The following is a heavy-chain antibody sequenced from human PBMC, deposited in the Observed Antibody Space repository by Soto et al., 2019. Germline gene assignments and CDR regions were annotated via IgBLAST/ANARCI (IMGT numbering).Heavy chain of an antibody. CDR1: GFTFSTYA. J-gene: IGHJ4*02. D-gene: IGHD6-25*01. CDR2: VSASGLNT. V-gene: IGHV3-23*01. Sequence: GGSLRLSCAAFGFTFSTYAMAWVRQAPGKGLEWVSGVSASGLNTDYADPVKGRFYISRDNSKNTVSLHMNGLRAEDTALYYCAKDRQRRISVHFFDYWGQGTPVTVSS. CDR3: AKDRQRRISVHFFDY.